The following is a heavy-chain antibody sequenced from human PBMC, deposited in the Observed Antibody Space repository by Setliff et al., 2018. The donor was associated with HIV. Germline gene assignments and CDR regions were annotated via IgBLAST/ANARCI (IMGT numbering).Heavy chain of an antibody. CDR3: AKDRDYGDRGDAFDI. J-gene: IGHJ3*02. D-gene: IGHD4-17*01. CDR2: FIPIFGTA. Sequence: ASVKVSCKASGGTFSSYAISWVRQAPGQGLEWMGGFIPIFGTANYAQKFQGRVTITADESTSTAYVELSSLRSEDTAVYYCAKDRDYGDRGDAFDIWGQGTMVTVSS. CDR1: GGTFSSYA. V-gene: IGHV1-69*13.